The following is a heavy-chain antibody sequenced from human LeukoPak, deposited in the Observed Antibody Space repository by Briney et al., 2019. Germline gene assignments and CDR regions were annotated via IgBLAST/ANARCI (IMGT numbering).Heavy chain of an antibody. Sequence: HPGGSLRLSCAASGFTFDDYAMPWVRQAPGKGLEWVSGISWNSGSIGYADSVKGRFTISRDNAKNSLYLQMNSLRAEDTALYYCAKGRKVAAAGTSFDYWGQGTLVTVSS. CDR3: AKGRKVAAAGTSFDY. D-gene: IGHD6-13*01. CDR1: GFTFDDYA. J-gene: IGHJ4*02. CDR2: ISWNSGSI. V-gene: IGHV3-9*01.